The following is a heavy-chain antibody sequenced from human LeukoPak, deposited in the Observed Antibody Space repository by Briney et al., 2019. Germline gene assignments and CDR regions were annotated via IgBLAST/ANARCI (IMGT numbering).Heavy chain of an antibody. V-gene: IGHV4-31*03. J-gene: IGHJ6*02. CDR1: GVSISRSGYY. CDR3: ARDLRSSSSSGINYYGMDV. CDR2: IYYSGST. Sequence: SETLSLTCTVSGVSISRSGYYWNWIRQHPGKGLEWIGYIYYSGSTYYNPSLKSRVTISVDTSKNQFSLKLSSVTAADTAVYYCARDLRSSSSSGINYYGMDVWGQGTTVTVSS. D-gene: IGHD6-6*01.